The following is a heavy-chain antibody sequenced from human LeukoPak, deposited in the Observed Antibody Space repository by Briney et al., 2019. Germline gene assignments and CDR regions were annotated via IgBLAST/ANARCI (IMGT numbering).Heavy chain of an antibody. V-gene: IGHV4-59*08. CDR2: IYYSGST. J-gene: IGHJ6*02. CDR3: ARCRDGYNLYYYYYGMDV. Sequence: PSETLSLTCTVSGGSISSYYWSWIRQPPGKGLEWIGYIYYSGSTNYNPSLKSRVTISVDTSKNQFSLKLSSVTAADTAVYYCARCRDGYNLYYYYYGMDVWAKGPRSPSP. CDR1: GGSISSYY. D-gene: IGHD5-24*01.